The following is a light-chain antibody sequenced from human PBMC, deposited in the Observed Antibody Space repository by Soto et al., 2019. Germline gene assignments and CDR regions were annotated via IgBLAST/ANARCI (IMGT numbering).Light chain of an antibody. J-gene: IGKJ1*01. CDR2: GAS. Sequence: EIVLTQSPGTPSLSPGARAPLSCRASQSVSSSYLAWYQQKPGQAPRLLIYGASSRATGIPDRFSGSGSGTDFTLTISRLEPEDFAVYYCQQYGSSPQTFGQGTKVDIK. CDR3: QQYGSSPQT. CDR1: QSVSSSY. V-gene: IGKV3-20*01.